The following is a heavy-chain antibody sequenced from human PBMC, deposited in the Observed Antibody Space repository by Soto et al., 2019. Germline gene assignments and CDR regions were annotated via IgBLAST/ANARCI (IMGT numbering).Heavy chain of an antibody. CDR3: AREYQTLGLHKYFDL. Sequence: QVQLVQSGADVKKPGASVKVSCKASGYSFTNYIITWVRQAPGQGLEWMGWISPYNGNTDYAQNLLGRVTMTTDTSTSTVYMELRSLRSDDTAVYYCAREYQTLGLHKYFDLLGRGTLVTVSS. CDR2: ISPYNGNT. V-gene: IGHV1-18*01. J-gene: IGHJ2*01. CDR1: GYSFTNYI. D-gene: IGHD3-16*01.